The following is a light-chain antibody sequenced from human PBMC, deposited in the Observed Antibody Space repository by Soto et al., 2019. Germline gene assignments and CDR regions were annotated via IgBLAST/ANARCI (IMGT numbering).Light chain of an antibody. CDR2: GAS. CDR3: QQYGSSYT. V-gene: IGKV3-20*01. J-gene: IGKJ3*01. Sequence: EIVLTQSPGTLSLSPGERATLSCRASQSVNNNYLAWYQQKPGQPPRLLIYGASSRAIGIPDRFSGGGSGTDFTLTINRLEPEDFAVYYCQQYGSSYTFGPGTKVDIK. CDR1: QSVNNNY.